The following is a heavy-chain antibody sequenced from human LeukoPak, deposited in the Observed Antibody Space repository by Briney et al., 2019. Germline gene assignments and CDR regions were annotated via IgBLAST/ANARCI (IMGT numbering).Heavy chain of an antibody. CDR3: AKDLYYYDSSGYYYPYAFDI. D-gene: IGHD3-22*01. J-gene: IGHJ3*02. CDR2: ISGSGGST. V-gene: IGHV3-23*01. CDR1: GFTFSNYY. Sequence: GGSLRLSCAASGFTFSNYYMSWVRQAPGKGLEWVSAISGSGGSTYYADSVKGRFTISRDNSKNTLYLQMNSLRAEDTAVYYCAKDLYYYDSSGYYYPYAFDIWGQGTMVTVSS.